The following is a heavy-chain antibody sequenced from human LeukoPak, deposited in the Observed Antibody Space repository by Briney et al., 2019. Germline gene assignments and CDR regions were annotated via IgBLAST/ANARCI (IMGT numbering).Heavy chain of an antibody. CDR1: GFTFSSYA. CDR3: ARAYYDFWSGLDS. V-gene: IGHV3-30-3*01. J-gene: IGHJ4*02. CDR2: ISYDGINK. D-gene: IGHD3-3*01. Sequence: GESLRLSCAASGFTFSSYAMHWVRQAPGKGLEWVAVISYDGINKYYADSVKGRFTISRDNSKNTLYLQMNSLRAEDTAVYYCARAYYDFWSGLDSWGQGTLVTVSS.